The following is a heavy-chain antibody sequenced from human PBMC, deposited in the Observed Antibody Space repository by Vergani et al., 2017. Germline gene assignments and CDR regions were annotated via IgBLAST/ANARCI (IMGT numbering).Heavy chain of an antibody. CDR2: MNPNSGNT. D-gene: IGHD2-15*01. CDR1: GYTFTSYD. J-gene: IGHJ4*02. V-gene: IGHV1-8*01. Sequence: QVQLVQSGAEVKKPGASVTVSCKASGYTFTSYDINWVRQAAGQGLEWMGWMNPNSGNTGYAQKFQGRVTITRNTSISTAYMELSSLRSEDTAVYYYARGSLKSRVVVAATWHVIDYWGQGTLVTVSS. CDR3: ARGSLKSRVVVAATWHVIDY.